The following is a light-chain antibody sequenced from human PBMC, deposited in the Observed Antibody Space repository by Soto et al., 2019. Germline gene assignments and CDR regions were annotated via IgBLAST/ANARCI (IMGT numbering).Light chain of an antibody. J-gene: IGKJ5*01. CDR1: QSVSSSY. CDR3: QQYGSSPAIT. V-gene: IGKV3-20*01. Sequence: EIVLTQSPGTLSLSPGERATLSCRASQSVSSSYLAWYQQKPGQAPRLLIYGASSRATGIPDRFSGSGSGTDFTLTISRLEPEEFEVDYCQQYGSSPAITFGQGTRLEIK. CDR2: GAS.